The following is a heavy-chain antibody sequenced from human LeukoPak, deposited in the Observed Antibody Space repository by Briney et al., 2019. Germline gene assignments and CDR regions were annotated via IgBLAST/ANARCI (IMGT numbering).Heavy chain of an antibody. Sequence: SETLSLTRTFSGGSISSSSYYWGWIRQPPGKGLEWIGSIYYSGSTYYNPSLKSRVTISVDTSKNQFSLKLSSVTAADTAVYYCARTMVRGVILYYFDYWGQGTLVTVSS. J-gene: IGHJ4*02. CDR3: ARTMVRGVILYYFDY. CDR2: IYYSGST. CDR1: GGSISSSSYY. V-gene: IGHV4-39*01. D-gene: IGHD3-10*01.